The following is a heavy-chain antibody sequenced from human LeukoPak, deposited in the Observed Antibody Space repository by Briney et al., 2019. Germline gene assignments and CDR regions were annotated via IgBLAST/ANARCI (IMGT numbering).Heavy chain of an antibody. V-gene: IGHV3-74*01. CDR1: GFTFSSYW. CDR3: AKDLQLGAAAGTWVFDY. J-gene: IGHJ4*02. D-gene: IGHD6-13*01. Sequence: GGSLRLSCAASGFTFSSYWMHWVRQAPGKGLVWVSRITRDGSRTTHADSVRGRFTISRDNAKNTLYLQMNSLRAEDTAVYYCAKDLQLGAAAGTWVFDYWGQGTLVTVSS. CDR2: ITRDGSRT.